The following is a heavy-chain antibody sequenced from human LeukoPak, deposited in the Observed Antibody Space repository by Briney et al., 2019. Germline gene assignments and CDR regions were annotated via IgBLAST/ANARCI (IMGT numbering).Heavy chain of an antibody. CDR3: AKGGFRSFGH. V-gene: IGHV3-7*04. D-gene: IGHD3-22*01. CDR1: GFTFTSYW. J-gene: IGHJ5*02. Sequence: PGGSLRLSCAASGFTFTSYWMSWVRQAPGKGLEWVANIKQDGTEKYYVDPVKDRFTISGDNAKNSLYMQMNILRAEDTAVYYCAKGGFRSFGHWGQGMLVTVSS. CDR2: IKQDGTEK.